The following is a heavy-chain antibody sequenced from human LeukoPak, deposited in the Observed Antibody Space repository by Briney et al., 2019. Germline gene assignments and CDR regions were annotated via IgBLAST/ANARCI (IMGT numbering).Heavy chain of an antibody. J-gene: IGHJ4*02. CDR3: ARGGPKEDFDY. CDR1: GYTFTGYY. V-gene: IGHV1-2*02. CDR2: IDPNSGGT. Sequence: ASVKVSCKASGYTFTGYYMHWVRQAPGQGPEWMGWIDPNSGGTHYAQKFQGRVALTRDTSISTAYMELRRLRSDDTAVYYCARGGPKEDFDYWGQGTLVTVSS.